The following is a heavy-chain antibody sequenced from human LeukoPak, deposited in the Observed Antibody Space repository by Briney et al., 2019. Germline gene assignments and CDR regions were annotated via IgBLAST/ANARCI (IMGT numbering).Heavy chain of an antibody. CDR2: ISYDGSNK. Sequence: PGRSLRLSCAASGFTFSSYAMHWVRQAPGKGLEWVAVISYDGSNKYYADSVKGRFTISRDNSKNTLYLQMNSLGAEDTAVYYCAREDVGCTNGVCYLFPCEYYYGMDVWGQGTTVTVSS. J-gene: IGHJ6*02. CDR3: AREDVGCTNGVCYLFPCEYYYGMDV. CDR1: GFTFSSYA. D-gene: IGHD2-8*01. V-gene: IGHV3-30-3*01.